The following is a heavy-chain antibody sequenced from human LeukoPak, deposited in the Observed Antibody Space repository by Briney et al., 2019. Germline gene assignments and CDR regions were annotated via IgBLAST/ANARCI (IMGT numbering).Heavy chain of an antibody. V-gene: IGHV1-8*02. Sequence: ASVKVSCKASGYTFTGYYMHWVRQAPGQGLEWMGWMNPNSGNTGYAQKFQGRVTMTRNTSISTAYMELSSLRSEDTAVYYCARGQLPIYYYYYYYGMDVWGQGTTVTVSS. CDR1: GYTFTGYY. CDR3: ARGQLPIYYYYYYYGMDV. D-gene: IGHD1-26*01. J-gene: IGHJ6*02. CDR2: MNPNSGNT.